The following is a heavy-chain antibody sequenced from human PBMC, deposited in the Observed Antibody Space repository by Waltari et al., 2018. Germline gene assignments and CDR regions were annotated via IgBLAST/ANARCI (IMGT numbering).Heavy chain of an antibody. Sequence: EVQLVESGGGLVQPGGSPRLSCAASGFTFSSYDMTWFRQAPGRGLEWVSYISSSGSTIYYADSVKGRFTISRDNAKNSLYLQMNSLRAEDTAVYYCARDVRYSSSWYYYGMDVWGQGTTVTVSS. J-gene: IGHJ6*02. CDR1: GFTFSSYD. CDR2: ISSSGSTI. V-gene: IGHV3-48*03. D-gene: IGHD6-13*01. CDR3: ARDVRYSSSWYYYGMDV.